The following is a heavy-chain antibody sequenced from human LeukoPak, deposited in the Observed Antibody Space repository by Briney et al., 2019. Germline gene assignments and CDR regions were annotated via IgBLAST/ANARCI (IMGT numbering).Heavy chain of an antibody. V-gene: IGHV3-66*01. Sequence: GGSLRLSCAASGFTFDDYAMHWVRQAPGKGLEWVSVIYSGGNTYYADSVKGRFTISRDNSKNTLYLQMNSLRAEDTAVYYCARKTDSGGQGDYWGPGTLVTVSS. CDR3: ARKTDSGGQGDY. D-gene: IGHD3-22*01. J-gene: IGHJ4*02. CDR2: IYSGGNT. CDR1: GFTFDDYA.